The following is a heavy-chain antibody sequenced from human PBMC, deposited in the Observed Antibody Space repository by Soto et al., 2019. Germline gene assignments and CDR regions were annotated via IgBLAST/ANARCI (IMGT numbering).Heavy chain of an antibody. CDR3: AKAPGFGSGSYYPNWFDP. D-gene: IGHD3-10*01. J-gene: IGHJ5*02. V-gene: IGHV3-30*18. CDR1: GFTFSSYG. Sequence: PGGSLRLSCAASGFTFSSYGMHWVRQAPGKGLEWVAVISYDGSNKYYADSVKGRFTISRDNSKNTLYLQMNSLRAEDTAVYYCAKAPGFGSGSYYPNWFDPWGQGT. CDR2: ISYDGSNK.